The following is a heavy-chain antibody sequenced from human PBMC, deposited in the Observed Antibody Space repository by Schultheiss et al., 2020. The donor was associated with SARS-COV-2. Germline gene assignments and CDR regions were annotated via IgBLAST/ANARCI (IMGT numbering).Heavy chain of an antibody. V-gene: IGHV3-64*04. CDR1: GFTFSSYA. D-gene: IGHD3-22*01. CDR3: ARGHYYYDSSGSQHYGMDV. CDR2: ISSNGGST. Sequence: GGSLRLSCAASGFTFSSYAMSWVRQAPGKGLEYVSAISSNGGSTYYADSVKGRFTISRDNSKNTLYLQMNSLRAEDTAVYYCARGHYYYDSSGSQHYGMDVWGQGTTVTVSS. J-gene: IGHJ6*02.